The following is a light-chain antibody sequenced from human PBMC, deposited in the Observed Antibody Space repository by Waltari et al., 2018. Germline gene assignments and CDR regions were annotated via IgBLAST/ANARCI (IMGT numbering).Light chain of an antibody. CDR3: QHYYSTPYT. J-gene: IGKJ2*01. CDR2: LAS. Sequence: DIVMTQSPDSLAVSLGERATINCKSSQSVLYSSNNKNYLAWYQQKPGQPPKLRIYLASTRESGVPDRFSGSGSGTDFTLTISSLQAEDVAVYYCQHYYSTPYTFGQGTKLEI. V-gene: IGKV4-1*01. CDR1: QSVLYSSNNKNY.